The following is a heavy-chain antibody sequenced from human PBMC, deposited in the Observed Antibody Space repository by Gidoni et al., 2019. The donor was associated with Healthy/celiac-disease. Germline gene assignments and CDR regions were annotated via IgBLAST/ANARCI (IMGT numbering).Heavy chain of an antibody. CDR2: IYYSGNT. D-gene: IGHD3-10*01. CDR1: GGSISSYY. Sequence: QVQLQESGPGLVTPSETLSLTCTVSGGSISSYYWSWIRQPPGKGLEWIGYIYYSGNTNFNPSLKSRVTISVDTSKNQFSLKLSSVTAADTAVYYCARDLQSYYYGSGSVNWFDPWGQGTLVTVSS. V-gene: IGHV4-59*01. J-gene: IGHJ5*02. CDR3: ARDLQSYYYGSGSVNWFDP.